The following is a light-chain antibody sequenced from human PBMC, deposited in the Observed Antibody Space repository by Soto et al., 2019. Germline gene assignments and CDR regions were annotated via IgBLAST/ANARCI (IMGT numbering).Light chain of an antibody. V-gene: IGKV3-20*01. CDR2: GTG. Sequence: ESVLTQSPGTLSLSPGQRATLSCRASQSVSSSYLAWYQHRRGQAPRLLMFGTGSRATGIPDRFSGTGSRTDFTLIISRLEPEDFAVYYCQNYGSLPLTFGGGTKVDIK. CDR3: QNYGSLPLT. J-gene: IGKJ4*01. CDR1: QSVSSSY.